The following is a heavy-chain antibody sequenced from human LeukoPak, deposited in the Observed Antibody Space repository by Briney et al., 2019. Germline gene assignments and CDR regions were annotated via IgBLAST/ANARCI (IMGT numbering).Heavy chain of an antibody. D-gene: IGHD6-13*01. V-gene: IGHV3-23*01. CDR3: AKDQTGYSSSWADYFDY. CDR2: ISNSVGTT. CDR1: GLTFSSQA. J-gene: IGHJ4*02. Sequence: GGSLRLSCVVSGLTFSSQAIHWVRQTPGKGLEWVSSISNSVGTTNYADSVKGRFTISTDKSKDTVYLQMNSLRDDDTAVYYCAKDQTGYSSSWADYFDYWGQGTLVTVSS.